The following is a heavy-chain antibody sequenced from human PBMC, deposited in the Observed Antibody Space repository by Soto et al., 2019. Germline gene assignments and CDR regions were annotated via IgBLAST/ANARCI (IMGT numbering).Heavy chain of an antibody. CDR3: AKIRWTISLQEEDAI. CDR2: VIPIFGTP. D-gene: IGHD2-15*01. Sequence: QVQLVQSGAEVKKPGSSVKVSCKSSGGTFGSYAISWVRQAPGQGLEWMGGVIPIFGTPHYGQKFHGRVTITADIPTSTAYQEPSSLRSADTAVYYCAKIRWTISLQEEDAIWGQGTLVTVSS. CDR1: GGTFGSYA. V-gene: IGHV1-69*06. J-gene: IGHJ4*02.